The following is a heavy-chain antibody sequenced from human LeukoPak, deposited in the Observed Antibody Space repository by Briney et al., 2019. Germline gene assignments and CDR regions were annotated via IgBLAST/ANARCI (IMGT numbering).Heavy chain of an antibody. CDR2: ISYDGSNK. CDR1: GFTFSSYA. D-gene: IGHD6-13*01. V-gene: IGHV3-30*01. CDR3: ANSESSSSWAFDY. J-gene: IGHJ4*02. Sequence: GGSLRLSCAASGFTFSSYAMHWVRQAPGKGLEWVTVISYDGSNKYYADSVKGRFTISRDNSKNTLYLEMHSLRAEDTAVYYCANSESSSSWAFDYWGQGTLVTVSS.